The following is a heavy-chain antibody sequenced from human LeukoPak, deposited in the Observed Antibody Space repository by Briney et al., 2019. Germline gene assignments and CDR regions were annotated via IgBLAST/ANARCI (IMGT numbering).Heavy chain of an antibody. CDR2: IKQDGSEK. Sequence: GGSLRLSCAASGFTFSSYWMSWVRQAPGKGLEWVANIKQDGSEKYYVDSVKGRFTISRDNAKNSLYLQMNSLRAEDTALYYCAKGQTYYYDSSGFAFDYWGQGTLVTVSS. CDR1: GFTFSSYW. CDR3: AKGQTYYYDSSGFAFDY. V-gene: IGHV3-7*03. J-gene: IGHJ4*02. D-gene: IGHD3-22*01.